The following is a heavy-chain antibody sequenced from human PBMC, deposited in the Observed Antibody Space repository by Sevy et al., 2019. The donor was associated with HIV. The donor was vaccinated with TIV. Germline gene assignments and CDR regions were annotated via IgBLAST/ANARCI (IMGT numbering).Heavy chain of an antibody. Sequence: GGSLRLSCAASRLIFSHYGMHWVRQAPDKGLEWVAFISFDGSNKYYVDSVKGRFTISRDNSKNTLYLQMNSLRTEDTALYYCAKNTAAAGTGGFDYWGQGTLVTVSS. J-gene: IGHJ4*02. D-gene: IGHD6-13*01. V-gene: IGHV3-30*02. CDR3: AKNTAAAGTGGFDY. CDR2: ISFDGSNK. CDR1: RLIFSHYG.